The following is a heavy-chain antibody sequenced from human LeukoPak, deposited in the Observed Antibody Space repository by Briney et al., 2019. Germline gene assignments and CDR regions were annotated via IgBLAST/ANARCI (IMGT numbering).Heavy chain of an antibody. Sequence: GGSLRLSCAASGFAVSSNHMNWVRQAPGKGLEWVSVIFNGGSTYYADSVKGRFTISRDNSKNTLYLQMNSLRAEDTAVYYCAKNLRNGIAAYEYWGQGTLVTVSS. V-gene: IGHV3-53*01. J-gene: IGHJ4*02. CDR3: AKNLRNGIAAYEY. CDR1: GFAVSSNH. D-gene: IGHD6-25*01. CDR2: IFNGGST.